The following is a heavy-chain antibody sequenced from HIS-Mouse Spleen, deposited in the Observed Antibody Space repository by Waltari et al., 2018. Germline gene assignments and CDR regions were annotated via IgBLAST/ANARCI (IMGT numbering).Heavy chain of an antibody. CDR1: GFPSSSYG. CDR3: AKAWYSGYDY. V-gene: IGHV3-30*18. J-gene: IGHJ4*02. D-gene: IGHD5-12*01. Sequence: QVPLVESGGGVGQPGRSLRLSCAASGFPSSSYGMHWVRQAPGKGLEWVAVISYDGSNKYYADSVKGRFTISRDNSKNTLYLQMNSLRAEDTAVYYCAKAWYSGYDYWGQGTLVTVSS. CDR2: ISYDGSNK.